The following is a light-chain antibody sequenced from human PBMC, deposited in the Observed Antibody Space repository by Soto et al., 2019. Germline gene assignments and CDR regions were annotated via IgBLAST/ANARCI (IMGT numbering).Light chain of an antibody. J-gene: IGLJ1*01. Sequence: TSSDVGGYNYVSWYQQHPGKAPRLMIYDVTNRPSGVSNRFSGSKSGNTVSLTISGLQAEDEADYYCSSYRRGSTYVFGTGTKVTVL. V-gene: IGLV2-14*04. CDR2: DVT. CDR3: SSYRRGSTYV. CDR1: SSDVGGYNY.